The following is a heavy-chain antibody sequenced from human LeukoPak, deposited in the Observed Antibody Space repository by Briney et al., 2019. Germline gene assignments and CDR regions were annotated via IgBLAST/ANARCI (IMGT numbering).Heavy chain of an antibody. D-gene: IGHD1-26*01. V-gene: IGHV4-39*01. Sequence: ASETLSLTCTVSGDSISSSSYYWGWIRQPPGKGLEWIGSFYYSGNTYYNPSLKSRVTISVDASKNQFSLKVSSVTATDTAVYYCARRRSGSYGHFFDYWGQGTLVTVSS. CDR2: FYYSGNT. CDR1: GDSISSSSYY. J-gene: IGHJ4*02. CDR3: ARRRSGSYGHFFDY.